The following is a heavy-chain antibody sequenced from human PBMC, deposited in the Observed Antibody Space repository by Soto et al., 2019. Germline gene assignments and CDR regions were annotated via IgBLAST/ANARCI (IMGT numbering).Heavy chain of an antibody. CDR2: IWSDGSKK. J-gene: IGHJ6*02. CDR3: ARHDILTGRDHYYGLDV. V-gene: IGHV3-33*01. CDR1: GFFFSSYG. Sequence: QVQVVESGGGVVQPGRSLRLSCAASGFFFSSYGMHWVRQAPGKGLEWVAIIWSDGSKKYYADSVKGRFTISRDNSKNTMYLQMNSLRAEDTAVYYCARHDILTGRDHYYGLDVWGQGTTVTVSS. D-gene: IGHD3-9*01.